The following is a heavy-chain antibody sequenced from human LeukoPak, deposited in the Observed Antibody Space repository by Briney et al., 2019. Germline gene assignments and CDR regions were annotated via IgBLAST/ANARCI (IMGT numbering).Heavy chain of an antibody. V-gene: IGHV3-21*01. CDR1: GFTFSSYS. CDR3: ASLLCGLGDYYYYGMDV. CDR2: ISSSSSYI. J-gene: IGHJ6*02. D-gene: IGHD3-10*02. Sequence: PGGSLRLSCAASGFTFSSYSMNWVRQAPGKGLEWVSSISSSSSYIYYADSLKGRFTISRDNAKNSLYLQMNSLRAEDTAVYYCASLLCGLGDYYYYGMDVWGQGTTVTGSS.